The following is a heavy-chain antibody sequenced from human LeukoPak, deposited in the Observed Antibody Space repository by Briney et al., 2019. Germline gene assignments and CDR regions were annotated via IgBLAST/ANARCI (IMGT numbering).Heavy chain of an antibody. CDR2: INQDGSDK. D-gene: IGHD4-11*01. CDR1: GFTFNSYW. V-gene: IGHV3-7*01. J-gene: IGHJ3*02. Sequence: GGSLRLSCAASGFTFNSYWMTWVRQAPGKGLEWVANINQDGSDKYYVDSVRGRFTISRDNAKNSLYLQMNSLRAEDTAVYYCARPTVTAGVDAFDIWGQGTMVTVSS. CDR3: ARPTVTAGVDAFDI.